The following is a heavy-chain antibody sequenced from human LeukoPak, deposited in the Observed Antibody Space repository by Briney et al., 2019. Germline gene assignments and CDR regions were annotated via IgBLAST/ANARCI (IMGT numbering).Heavy chain of an antibody. D-gene: IGHD3-10*01. J-gene: IGHJ6*04. CDR2: IYYSGST. Sequence: SETLSLTCTVSGGSISSYYWGWIRQPPGKGLEWLGYIYYSGSTNYNPSLKSRVTISVDTSKNQFSLKLSSVTAADTAVYYCARDPPRSGYYYGMDVWGKGTTVTVSS. V-gene: IGHV4-59*01. CDR3: ARDPPRSGYYYGMDV. CDR1: GGSISSYY.